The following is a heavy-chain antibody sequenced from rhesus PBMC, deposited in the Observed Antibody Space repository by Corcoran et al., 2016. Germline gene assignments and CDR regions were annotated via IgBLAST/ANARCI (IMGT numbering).Heavy chain of an antibody. V-gene: IGHV4-76*01. Sequence: QVQLQESGPGVVKPSETLSLTCGVSGYSISSGYDWSWIRQPPGKGLEWIGYMYGSSGSTKYNPSLKNRVTITKDTAKNQFSLKLSCVTAAGTAVYYCARRIAAPPSYYFDYWGQGVLVTVSS. CDR2: MYGSSGST. D-gene: IGHD6-13*01. CDR3: ARRIAAPPSYYFDY. J-gene: IGHJ4*01. CDR1: GYSISSGYD.